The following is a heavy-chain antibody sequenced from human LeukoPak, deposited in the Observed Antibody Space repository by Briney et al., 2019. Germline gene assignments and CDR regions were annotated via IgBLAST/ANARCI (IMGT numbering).Heavy chain of an antibody. CDR1: GYTLTELS. D-gene: IGHD2-2*01. Sequence: GASVKVSRKVSGYTLTELSMHWVRQAPGKGLEWMGGFDPEDGETIYAQKFQGRVTMTEDTSTDTAYMELSSLRSEDTAVYYCATLPHIVVVPAATYRGGYWGQGTLVTVSS. J-gene: IGHJ4*02. CDR2: FDPEDGET. V-gene: IGHV1-24*01. CDR3: ATLPHIVVVPAATYRGGY.